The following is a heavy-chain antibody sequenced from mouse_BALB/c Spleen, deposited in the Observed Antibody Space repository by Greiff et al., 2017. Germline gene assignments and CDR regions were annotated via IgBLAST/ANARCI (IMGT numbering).Heavy chain of an antibody. Sequence: EVQGVESGGGLVKPGGSLKLSCAASGFTFSSYTMSWVRQTPEKRLEWVATISSGGSYTYYPDSVKGRFTISRDNAKNTLYLQMSSLKSEDTAMYYCTRDPGWAYWGQGTLVTVSA. CDR2: ISSGGSYT. D-gene: IGHD1-2*01. V-gene: IGHV5-6-4*01. J-gene: IGHJ3*01. CDR1: GFTFSSYT. CDR3: TRDPGWAY.